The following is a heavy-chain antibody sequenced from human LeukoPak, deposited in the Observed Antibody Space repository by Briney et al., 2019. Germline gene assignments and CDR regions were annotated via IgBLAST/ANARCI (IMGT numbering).Heavy chain of an antibody. CDR3: AKDSAKKYDDY. CDR2: IHTSGST. J-gene: IGHJ4*02. CDR1: GDSLSSSY. D-gene: IGHD2/OR15-2a*01. V-gene: IGHV4-4*07. Sequence: SETLSLTCTVSGDSLSSSYWSWIRQPAGQRLEWIGHIHTSGSTHYNPSLKSRLTMSVDTSKNQFSLNLTSVTAADTAVYYCAKDSAKKYDDYWGQGTLVTVSS.